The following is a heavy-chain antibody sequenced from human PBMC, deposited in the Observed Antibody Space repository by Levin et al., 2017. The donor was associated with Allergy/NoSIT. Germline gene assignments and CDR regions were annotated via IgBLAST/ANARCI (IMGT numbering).Heavy chain of an antibody. J-gene: IGHJ3*02. CDR1: GFTFSSYA. Sequence: GGSLRLSCSASGFTFSSYAMHWVRQAPGKGLEYVSAISSNGGSTYYADSVKGRFTISRDNSKNTLYLQMSSLRAEDTAVYYCVKDLKEGYSSSLWGGGHSDAFDIWGQGTMVTVSS. CDR2: ISSNGGST. D-gene: IGHD6-13*01. V-gene: IGHV3-64D*06. CDR3: VKDLKEGYSSSLWGGGHSDAFDI.